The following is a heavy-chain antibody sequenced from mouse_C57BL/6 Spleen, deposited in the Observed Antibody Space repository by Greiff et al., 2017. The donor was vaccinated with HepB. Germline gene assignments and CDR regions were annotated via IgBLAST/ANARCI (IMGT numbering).Heavy chain of an antibody. J-gene: IGHJ4*01. CDR2: IDPSDSYT. Sequence: QVQLQQPGAELVKPGASVKLSCKASGYTFTSYWMQWVKQRPGQGLEWIGEIDPSDSYTNYNQKFKGKATLTVDTSSSTAYMQLSSLTSEDSAVYYCPRSGTVVASAYAMVYGGQGPSATVSS. D-gene: IGHD1-1*01. CDR1: GYTFTSYW. CDR3: PRSGTVVASAYAMVY. V-gene: IGHV1-50*01.